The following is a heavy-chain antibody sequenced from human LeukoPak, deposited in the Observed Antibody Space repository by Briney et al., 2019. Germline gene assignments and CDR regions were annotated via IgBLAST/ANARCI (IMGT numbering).Heavy chain of an antibody. CDR2: IYTSGST. J-gene: IGHJ3*02. Sequence: SETLSLTCTVSGGSISSYYWSWIRQPAGKGLEWIGRIYTSGSTNYNPSLKSRVTMSVDTSKNQFSLKLSSVTAADTAVYYCARDPNTYYYDSRGYNGDAFDIWGQGTMVTVSS. D-gene: IGHD3-22*01. CDR3: ARDPNTYYYDSRGYNGDAFDI. CDR1: GGSISSYY. V-gene: IGHV4-4*07.